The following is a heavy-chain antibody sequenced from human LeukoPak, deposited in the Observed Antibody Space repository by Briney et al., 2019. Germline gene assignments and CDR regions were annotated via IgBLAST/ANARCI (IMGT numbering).Heavy chain of an antibody. J-gene: IGHJ3*02. Sequence: SVKVSCKASGGTFTSYAISWVRQAPGQGLEWMGGIIPIFGTANSAQKFQGRVTVTTDESTSTAYMELSSLTSEDTALYYCAKSGSPGYSNTHAFDIWGQGTMVTVSS. V-gene: IGHV1-69*05. CDR1: GGTFTSYA. D-gene: IGHD6-13*01. CDR3: AKSGSPGYSNTHAFDI. CDR2: IIPIFGTA.